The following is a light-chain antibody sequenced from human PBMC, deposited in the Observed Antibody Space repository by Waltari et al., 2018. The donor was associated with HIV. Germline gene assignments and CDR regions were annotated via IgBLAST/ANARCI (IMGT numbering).Light chain of an antibody. V-gene: IGLV9-49*01. CDR3: GVDHGRGTDFVWV. Sequence: QPVLTQPPSASASLGASVTLTCTLSSGYSDYKVDWYQQRPGKGPRFVMRVGTGGIVGSKGEDIPDRFSVLGSGLNRTLTIKNIQEEDEGVYHGGVDHGRGTDFVWVFGGGTKLTVL. CDR2: VGTGGIVG. J-gene: IGLJ3*02. CDR1: SGYSDYK.